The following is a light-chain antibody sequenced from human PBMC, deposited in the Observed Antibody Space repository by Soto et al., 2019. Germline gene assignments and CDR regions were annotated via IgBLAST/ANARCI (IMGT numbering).Light chain of an antibody. V-gene: IGLV2-23*01. Sequence: QSVLTQPASVSGSPGQSITISCTGTTSDLGSYNLVSWYQQHPGKALKLMIYEDNKRPSGVSNRFSGSKSGNTAALTISSLQAEDEADYYCCSYADSRTYVFGTGTKVTVL. J-gene: IGLJ1*01. CDR3: CSYADSRTYV. CDR1: TSDLGSYNL. CDR2: EDN.